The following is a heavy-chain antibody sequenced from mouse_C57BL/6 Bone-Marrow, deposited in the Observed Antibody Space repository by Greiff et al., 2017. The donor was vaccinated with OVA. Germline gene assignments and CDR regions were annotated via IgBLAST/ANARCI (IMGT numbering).Heavy chain of an antibody. V-gene: IGHV1-80*01. Sequence: VQLQQSGAELVKPGASVKISCKASGYAFSNYWRNWVEQRPGKGLEWIGQIYPGDGDINYNGKFKGKATLTADKSSSTAYMQFSSLTSEDSAVYFCARGAYWGQGTTLTVSS. CDR1: GYAFSNYW. J-gene: IGHJ2*01. CDR3: ARGAY. CDR2: IYPGDGDI.